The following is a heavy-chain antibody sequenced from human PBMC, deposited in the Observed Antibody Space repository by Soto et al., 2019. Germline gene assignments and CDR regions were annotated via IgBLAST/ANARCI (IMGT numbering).Heavy chain of an antibody. V-gene: IGHV1-69*13. CDR3: AQYSSGWYGYYYGMDV. J-gene: IGHJ6*02. CDR1: GGTFSSYA. Sequence: SVKVSCKASGGTFSSYAISWGRQAPGQGLEWMGGIIPIFGTANYAQKFQGRVTITADESTGTAYMELSSLRSEDTAVYYCAQYSSGWYGYYYGMDVWGQGSTVTVSS. CDR2: IIPIFGTA. D-gene: IGHD6-19*01.